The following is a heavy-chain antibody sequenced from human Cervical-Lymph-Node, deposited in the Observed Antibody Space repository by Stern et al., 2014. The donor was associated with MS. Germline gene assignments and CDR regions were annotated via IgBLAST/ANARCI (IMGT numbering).Heavy chain of an antibody. CDR1: GYTFTGYY. CDR2: INPKNGVT. Sequence: QVQLVQSGAEMKKPGASVRVSCKTSGYTFTGYYVHWVRQVPGQGLEWMGRINPKNGVTNSVQKFQGRVTMTRDTSINTAYMELNDLTPDDTAVYFCARDSVVEDLDSWGQGTLVVVSS. J-gene: IGHJ1*01. D-gene: IGHD2-15*01. V-gene: IGHV1-2*06. CDR3: ARDSVVEDLDS.